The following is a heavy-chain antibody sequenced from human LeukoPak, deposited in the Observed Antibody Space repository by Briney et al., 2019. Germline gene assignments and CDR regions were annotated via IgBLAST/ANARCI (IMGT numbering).Heavy chain of an antibody. D-gene: IGHD3-10*01. Sequence: GGSLRLSCAASGFTFSSYEMNWVRQAPGKGLEWVSYISSSGSTIYYADSVKGRFTISRDNAKNSLYLQMNSLRAEDTAIYYCARHDEDRNYYSSGSYGLIDYWGQGTQVTVSS. CDR3: ARHDEDRNYYSSGSYGLIDY. J-gene: IGHJ4*02. V-gene: IGHV3-48*03. CDR2: ISSSGSTI. CDR1: GFTFSSYE.